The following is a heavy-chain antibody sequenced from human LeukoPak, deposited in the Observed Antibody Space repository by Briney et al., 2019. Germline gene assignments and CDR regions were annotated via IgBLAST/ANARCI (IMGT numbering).Heavy chain of an antibody. CDR3: ARDPGYCSSTSCPWADAFDI. J-gene: IGHJ3*02. D-gene: IGHD2-2*01. CDR1: GFTFSSYS. V-gene: IGHV3-21*01. Sequence: GGSLRLSCAASGFTFSSYSMNWVRQAPGKGLEWVSSISSSSSYIYYADSAKGRFTISRDNAKNSLYLQMNSLRAEDTAVYYCARDPGYCSSTSCPWADAFDIWGQGTMVTVSS. CDR2: ISSSSSYI.